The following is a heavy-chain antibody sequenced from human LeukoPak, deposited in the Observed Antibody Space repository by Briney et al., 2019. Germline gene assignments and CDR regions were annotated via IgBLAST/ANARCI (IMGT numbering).Heavy chain of an antibody. J-gene: IGHJ4*02. D-gene: IGHD5-18*01. Sequence: GGSLRLSCTASGFTVSTNCMTWVRQAPGKGLEWVSTIYSGGTTYYADSVMGRFTISRHNSRNPLYLQMNSLRAEDTAVYYCARVDTVMAYYFDLWGQGTLVTVSS. CDR2: IYSGGTT. CDR1: GFTVSTNC. CDR3: ARVDTVMAYYFDL. V-gene: IGHV3-53*04.